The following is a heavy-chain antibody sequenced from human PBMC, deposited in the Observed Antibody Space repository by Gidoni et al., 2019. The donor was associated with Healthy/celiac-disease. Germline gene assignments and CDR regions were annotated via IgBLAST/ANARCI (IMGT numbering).Heavy chain of an antibody. V-gene: IGHV4-61*02. CDR3: ARVYYYDSSGYSYGMDV. CDR2: IYTSGST. Sequence: QVQLQESGPGLVKPSQTLSLTCTVSGGSISSGSYYWSWIRQPAGKGLEWIGRIYTSGSTNYNPSLKSRVTMSVDTSKNQFSLKLSSVTAADTAVYYCARVYYYDSSGYSYGMDVWGQGTTVTVSS. CDR1: GGSISSGSYY. D-gene: IGHD3-22*01. J-gene: IGHJ6*02.